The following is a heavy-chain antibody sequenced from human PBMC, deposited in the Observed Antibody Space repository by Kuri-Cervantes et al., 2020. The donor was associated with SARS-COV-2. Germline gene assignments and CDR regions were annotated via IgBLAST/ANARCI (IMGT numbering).Heavy chain of an antibody. Sequence: SCTVSGGSISSGGYYWSWIRQHPGKGLEWIGYIYYSGSTYYNPSLKSRVTISVDTSKNQFSLKLSSVTAADTAVYYCARTGWFGENYYGMDVWGQGTTVTVSS. J-gene: IGHJ6*02. D-gene: IGHD3-10*01. CDR1: GGSISSGGYY. V-gene: IGHV4-31*02. CDR3: ARTGWFGENYYGMDV. CDR2: IYYSGST.